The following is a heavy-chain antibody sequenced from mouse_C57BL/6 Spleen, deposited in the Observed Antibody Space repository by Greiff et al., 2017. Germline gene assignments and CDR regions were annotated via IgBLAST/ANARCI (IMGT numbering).Heavy chain of an antibody. CDR3: ARCGNETDLDY. D-gene: IGHD4-1*01. V-gene: IGHV1-55*01. Sequence: VQLQQPGADLVKPGASVKMSCKASGYTFTSYWITWVKQRPGQGLEWIGDIYPGSGSTNYNEKFKSKATLTAETSSSTAYMQHSSMTTEDSAAYYCARCGNETDLDYWGQGTTLTVSS. CDR2: IYPGSGST. J-gene: IGHJ2*01. CDR1: GYTFTSYW.